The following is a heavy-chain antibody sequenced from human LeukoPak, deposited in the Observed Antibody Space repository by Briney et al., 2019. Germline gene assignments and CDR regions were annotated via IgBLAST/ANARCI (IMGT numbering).Heavy chain of an antibody. J-gene: IGHJ4*02. CDR1: GYTFTSYA. V-gene: IGHV1-3*01. D-gene: IGHD6-19*01. Sequence: GASVKVSCKASGYTFTSYAMHWVRQAPGQRLEWMGWINAGNGNTKYSQKFQGRVTITRDTSASTAYMELSSLRSEDTAVYYCARDDSSGWYMGLDYWGQGTLVTVSS. CDR3: ARDDSSGWYMGLDY. CDR2: INAGNGNT.